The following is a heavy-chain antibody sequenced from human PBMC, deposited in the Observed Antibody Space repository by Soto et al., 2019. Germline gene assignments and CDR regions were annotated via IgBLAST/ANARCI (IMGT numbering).Heavy chain of an antibody. Sequence: QVQLQESGPGLVKPSETLSLTCTVSGGSISSYYWSWIRQPPGKGLEWIGYIYYSGSTNYNPSLKSRVTISVDTSKNQFSLKLSSVTAADTAVYYCARDSPGLLHLGELSPQDAFDIWGQGTMVTVSS. D-gene: IGHD3-16*02. J-gene: IGHJ3*02. CDR1: GGSISSYY. CDR2: IYYSGST. V-gene: IGHV4-59*01. CDR3: ARDSPGLLHLGELSPQDAFDI.